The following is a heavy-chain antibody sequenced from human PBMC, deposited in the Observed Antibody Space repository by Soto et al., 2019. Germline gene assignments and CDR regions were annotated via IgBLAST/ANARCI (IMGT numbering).Heavy chain of an antibody. CDR3: XXXXXXXMLRHNWFDP. D-gene: IGHD3-10*02. CDR2: IXXXSRYI. J-gene: IGHJ5*02. Sequence: EVQLVESGGGLVKPGGSLRLSCAASGFTFTTYDMNWVRQAPGKGLEWVSSIXXXSRYIYYADSVRGRFTISRDNXXXXXXXXXXXXXXXXXXXXXXXXXXXXXMLRHNWFDPWGQGTLVTVSS. V-gene: IGHV3-21*01. CDR1: GFTFTTYD.